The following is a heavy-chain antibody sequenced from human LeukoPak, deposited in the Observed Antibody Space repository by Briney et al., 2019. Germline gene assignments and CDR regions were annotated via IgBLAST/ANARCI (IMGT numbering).Heavy chain of an antibody. CDR2: IWYDGSNK. D-gene: IGHD3-22*01. CDR3: ARDYYDSSGYSYGALDY. V-gene: IGHV3-33*08. CDR1: GFTFSTYG. J-gene: IGHJ4*02. Sequence: GGSLRRSCSASGFTFSTYGMHWVRQAPGKGLEWVAVIWYDGSNKYYADSVKGRFTISRDNSKNTLYLQMNSLRAEDTAVYYCARDYYDSSGYSYGALDYWGQGTLVTVSS.